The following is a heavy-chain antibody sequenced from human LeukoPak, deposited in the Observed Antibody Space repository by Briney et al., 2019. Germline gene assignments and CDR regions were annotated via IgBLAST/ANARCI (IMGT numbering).Heavy chain of an antibody. CDR1: GFTFNNYA. Sequence: GGSLRLSCAASGFTFNNYAMSWVRQAPGKGLDWVPAISGSGGSTYYADSVKGRFTISRDNSKNTLYLQMNSLRAEDTAIYYCAKDATVTTTGNAFDIWGQGTMVTVSS. D-gene: IGHD4-17*01. J-gene: IGHJ3*02. CDR3: AKDATVTTTGNAFDI. V-gene: IGHV3-23*01. CDR2: ISGSGGST.